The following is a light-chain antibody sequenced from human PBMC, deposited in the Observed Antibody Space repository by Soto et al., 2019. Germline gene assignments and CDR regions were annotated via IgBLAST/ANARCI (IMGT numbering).Light chain of an antibody. CDR3: QHYSSIPYS. J-gene: IGKJ2*03. V-gene: IGKV1-9*01. Sequence: DIQLTQSPSFLSPSIGESVTITCRASQVISTSLAWYQVKPGKAPKLLIYAASTLESGVPSRFSATVSGTDFTFTISSLQPEDIATYYCQHYSSIPYSFGQGTKVDIK. CDR2: AAS. CDR1: QVISTS.